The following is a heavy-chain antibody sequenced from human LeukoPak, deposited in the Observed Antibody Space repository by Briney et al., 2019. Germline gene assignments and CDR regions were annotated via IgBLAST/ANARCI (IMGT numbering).Heavy chain of an antibody. Sequence: GASVKVSCKASGYTFTGYYIHWVRQAPGQGLEWMGWINPNGGGTNSAQKFQGRVTMTRDTSISTAYMELSRLRSDDTAVYYCARGPSSIAAAAVEIYFQHWGQGTLDTVSS. CDR3: ARGPSSIAAAAVEIYFQH. CDR2: INPNGGGT. J-gene: IGHJ1*01. V-gene: IGHV1-2*02. CDR1: GYTFTGYY. D-gene: IGHD6-13*01.